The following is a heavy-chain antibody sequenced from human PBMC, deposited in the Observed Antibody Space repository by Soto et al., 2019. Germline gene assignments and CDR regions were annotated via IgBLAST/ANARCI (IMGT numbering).Heavy chain of an antibody. J-gene: IGHJ4*02. CDR3: ARLGGSYAVPHFDY. D-gene: IGHD1-26*01. CDR2: FYYNGNT. V-gene: IGHV4-39*01. CDR1: GGSTSSSSYY. Sequence: PSETLSLTCSVSGGSTSSSSYYWDWIRQPPGKGLEWIGSFYYNGNTYYNPSLKSRVTISVDTSKNLFSLKLSSVTAADTAVYYCARLGGSYAVPHFDYWGQGTLVTVSS.